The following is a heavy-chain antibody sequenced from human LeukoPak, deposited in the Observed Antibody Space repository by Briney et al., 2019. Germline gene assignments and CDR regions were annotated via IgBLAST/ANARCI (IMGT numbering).Heavy chain of an antibody. CDR2: IGGSGADT. Sequence: SGGSLRLSCAASGFTFRDCYMSWFRQAPGKGLEWLSYIGGSGADTNYADSVKGRFTTSRDNAKSSLYLQMNSLRAEDTAVYYCARGRIGELIPYYFDYWGQGTLVTVS. CDR3: ARGRIGELIPYYFDY. J-gene: IGHJ4*02. CDR1: GFTFRDCY. V-gene: IGHV3-11*05. D-gene: IGHD3-10*01.